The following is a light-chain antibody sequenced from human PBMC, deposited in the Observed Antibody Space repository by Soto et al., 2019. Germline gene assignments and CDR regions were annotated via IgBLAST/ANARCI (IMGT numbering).Light chain of an antibody. CDR2: DAS. Sequence: DIQMTQSPSTLSASVVDRVTITCRASQSISSWLAWYQQKPGKAPKLLIYDASSLESGVPSRFSGSGSGTEFTLTISSLQPDDFATYYCQQYNSYSVYTFGQGTRLEIK. J-gene: IGKJ5*01. CDR3: QQYNSYSVYT. CDR1: QSISSW. V-gene: IGKV1-5*01.